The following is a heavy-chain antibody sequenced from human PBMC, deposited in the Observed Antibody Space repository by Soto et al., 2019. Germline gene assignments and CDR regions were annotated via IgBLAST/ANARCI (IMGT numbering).Heavy chain of an antibody. V-gene: IGHV1-69*13. CDR3: AREVAADGTFREDVFDI. D-gene: IGHD6-13*01. CDR1: GDTFSNHA. CDR2: IIPIFTTT. Sequence: SLKVSCKAPGDTFSNHAINWVRQAPGQGLEWMGRIIPIFTTTNYAQKFQGRVTMTADESTITAYLELSSLKHDDTAVYYCAREVAADGTFREDVFDIWGQGTLVTVSS. J-gene: IGHJ3*02.